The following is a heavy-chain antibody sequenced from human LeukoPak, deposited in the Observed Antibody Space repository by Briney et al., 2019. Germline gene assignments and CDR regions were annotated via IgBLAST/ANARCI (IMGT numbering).Heavy chain of an antibody. V-gene: IGHV4-61*02. Sequence: SETLSLTCSVSGGSVTSGSYYWSWIRQPAGKGLEWIGRISTSGSTNYNPSLKSRVTMSLDTSKIQFSLKLNSLTAADTAVYCCARGAALAIDYWGQGALVTVSS. CDR2: ISTSGST. D-gene: IGHD2-15*01. CDR1: GGSVTSGSYY. J-gene: IGHJ4*02. CDR3: ARGAALAIDY.